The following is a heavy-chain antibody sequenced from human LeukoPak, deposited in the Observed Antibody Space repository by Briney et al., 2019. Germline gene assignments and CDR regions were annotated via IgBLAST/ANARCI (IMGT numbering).Heavy chain of an antibody. CDR1: GFMFSTYG. D-gene: IGHD2-8*02. V-gene: IGHV3-33*01. J-gene: IGHJ4*02. CDR2: INYDGSNK. Sequence: GGSLRLSCAASGFMFSTYGMHWVRQAPGKGLEWVAVINYDGSNKYYADSVKGRFTISRDSSKNTLYLQMNSLRVDDTAVYYCARALSTGGRTDYWGQGTLVTVSS. CDR3: ARALSTGGRTDY.